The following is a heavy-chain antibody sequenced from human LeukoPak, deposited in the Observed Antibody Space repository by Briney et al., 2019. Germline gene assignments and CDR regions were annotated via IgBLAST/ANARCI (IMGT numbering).Heavy chain of an antibody. Sequence: GGSLRLSCTASGFSFRSHGMHWVRQAPGKGLEWVSVIWYDGNNEYSADSVKGRFTISRDNAKNSLYLQMNSLRAEDTAIYYCTRVGYIDEGIDYWGQGTLVTVSS. D-gene: IGHD5-24*01. CDR3: TRVGYIDEGIDY. CDR1: GFSFRSHG. J-gene: IGHJ4*02. CDR2: IWYDGNNE. V-gene: IGHV3-33*03.